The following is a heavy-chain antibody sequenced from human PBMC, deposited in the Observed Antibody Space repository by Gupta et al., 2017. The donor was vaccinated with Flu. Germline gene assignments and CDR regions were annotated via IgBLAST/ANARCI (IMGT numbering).Heavy chain of an antibody. J-gene: IGHJ6*02. V-gene: IGHV4-59*01. D-gene: IGHD1-1*01. CDR2: IYYSGST. CDR1: GGSISSYY. Sequence: QVQLQESGPGLVKPSETLSLTCTVSGGSISSYYWSWIRQPPGKGLEWIGYIYYSGSTNYNPSLKSRVTISVDTSKNQFSLKLSSVTAADTAVYYCARDQLGSGMDVWGQGTTVTVSS. CDR3: ARDQLGSGMDV.